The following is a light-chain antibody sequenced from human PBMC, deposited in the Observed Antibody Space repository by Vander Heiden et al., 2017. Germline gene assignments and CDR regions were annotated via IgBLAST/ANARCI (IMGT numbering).Light chain of an antibody. CDR3: KQALQTLYT. J-gene: IGKJ2*01. CDR2: LGS. CDR1: QSLLHSNGYNY. V-gene: IGKV2-28*01. Sequence: DIVMTQSPLSLPVTPGAPASISCRSSQSLLHSNGYNYLDWYLQKPGQSPQLLIYLGSNRASGVPDRFSGSGSGTDFTLKISRVEAEDVGVYYCKQALQTLYTFGQGTKLEIK.